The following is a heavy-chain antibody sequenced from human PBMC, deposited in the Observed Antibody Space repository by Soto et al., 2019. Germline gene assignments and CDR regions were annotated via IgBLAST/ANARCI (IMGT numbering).Heavy chain of an antibody. J-gene: IGHJ6*02. CDR1: GYTFTSYA. CDR2: INAGNGNT. Sequence: QVQLVQSGAEVKKPGASVKVSCKASGYTFTSYAMHWVRQAPGQRLERMGWINAGNGNTKYSQKFQGRVTITRDTSASTAYMELSRLRSEDTAVYYCARRSSPSGTKYDYCGMDVWGQGTTVTVSS. CDR3: ARRSSPSGTKYDYCGMDV. D-gene: IGHD2-2*01. V-gene: IGHV1-3*01.